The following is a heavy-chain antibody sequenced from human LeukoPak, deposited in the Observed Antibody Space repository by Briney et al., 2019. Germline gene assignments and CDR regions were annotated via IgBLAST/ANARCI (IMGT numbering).Heavy chain of an antibody. V-gene: IGHV4-30-4*01. Sequence: RTSETLSLTCTVSGGSISSGAYYWSWIRQPPGKGLEWIGYIYYSGRTYCKPSLRSRVTISVDRSRNQFSLKLTSVTAADTAGYYCARHAEESFDAFDIWGQGTMVTVSS. CDR1: GGSISSGAYY. CDR2: IYYSGRT. D-gene: IGHD1-26*01. CDR3: ARHAEESFDAFDI. J-gene: IGHJ3*02.